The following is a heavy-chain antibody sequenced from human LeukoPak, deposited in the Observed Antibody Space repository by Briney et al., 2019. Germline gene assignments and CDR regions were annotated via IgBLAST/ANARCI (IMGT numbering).Heavy chain of an antibody. D-gene: IGHD6-19*01. Sequence: PGGSLRLSCAASGFTFDDYAMHWVRQAPGKGLEWVSGISWNSGSIGYADSVKGRFTISRDNAKNSLYLQMNSLRAEDTALYYCAKDFTQYSSGWTPFDYWGQGTLVTVSS. J-gene: IGHJ4*02. V-gene: IGHV3-9*01. CDR2: ISWNSGSI. CDR3: AKDFTQYSSGWTPFDY. CDR1: GFTFDDYA.